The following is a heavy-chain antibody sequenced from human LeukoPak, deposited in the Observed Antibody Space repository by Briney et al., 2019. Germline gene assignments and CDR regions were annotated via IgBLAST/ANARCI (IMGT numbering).Heavy chain of an antibody. V-gene: IGHV3-73*01. Sequence: GGSLRLSCAASGVTFSGSRMHWVRQASGKGLEGVGRIRSKADSYATAYAESVKGRLTISRDDSKNTAYLQMNSLKTEDTAVYYCTRSGDLAAFDIWGQGTMVTVSS. CDR1: GVTFSGSR. D-gene: IGHD7-27*01. J-gene: IGHJ3*02. CDR2: IRSKADSYAT. CDR3: TRSGDLAAFDI.